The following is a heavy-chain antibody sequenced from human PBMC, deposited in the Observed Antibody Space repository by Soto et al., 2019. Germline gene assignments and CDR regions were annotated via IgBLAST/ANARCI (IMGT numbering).Heavy chain of an antibody. CDR2: IYYSGST. J-gene: IGHJ3*02. CDR3: ARDPGSGSYYAPDAFDI. CDR1: GVSISSYY. D-gene: IGHD1-26*01. V-gene: IGHV4-59*01. Sequence: SETLSLTCTVSGVSISSYYWSWIRPPPGKGLEWIGYIYYSGSTNYNPSLKSRVTISVDTSKNQFSLKLSSVTAADTAVYYCARDPGSGSYYAPDAFDIWGQGTMVT.